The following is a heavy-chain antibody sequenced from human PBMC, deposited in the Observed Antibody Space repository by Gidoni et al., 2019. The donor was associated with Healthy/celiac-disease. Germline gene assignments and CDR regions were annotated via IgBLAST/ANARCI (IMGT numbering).Heavy chain of an antibody. D-gene: IGHD2-2*01. CDR2: INSDGSST. CDR1: GFTFRSHW. J-gene: IGHJ4*02. CDR3: ARDSAFVVVPAASPDY. Sequence: VQLVGSGGGLVQPGGSLRLSCSSSGFTFRSHWMHWVRQAPGKGLVWVSRINSDGSSTSYADSVKGRFTISRDNAKNTLYLQMNSLRAEDTAVYYCARDSAFVVVPAASPDYWGQGTLVTVSS. V-gene: IGHV3-74*01.